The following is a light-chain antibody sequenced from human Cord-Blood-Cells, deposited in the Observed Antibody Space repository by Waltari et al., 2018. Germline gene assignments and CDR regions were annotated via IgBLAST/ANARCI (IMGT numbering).Light chain of an antibody. CDR2: DAS. Sequence: EIVLTHSLATLSLSPGERATLSCRASQSVSSYLAWYQQKPGQAPRLLIYDASNRATGIPARFSGSGSGTDFTLTISSLEPEDFAVYYCQQRSNWWTFGQGTKVEIK. CDR1: QSVSSY. J-gene: IGKJ1*01. CDR3: QQRSNWWT. V-gene: IGKV3-11*01.